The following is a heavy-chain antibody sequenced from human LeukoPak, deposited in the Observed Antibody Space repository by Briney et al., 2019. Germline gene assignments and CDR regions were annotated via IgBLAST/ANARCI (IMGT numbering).Heavy chain of an antibody. CDR2: IYYSGST. Sequence: SETLSLTCTVSGGSINSGGYYWSWIRQHPGKGLEWTGYIYYSGSTYYNPSLKSRVTISVDTSKNQFSLKLSSVTAADTAVYYCAREWSYGDYYDCRGQGTLVTVSS. CDR3: AREWSYGDYYDC. CDR1: GGSINSGGYY. V-gene: IGHV4-31*03. D-gene: IGHD4-17*01. J-gene: IGHJ4*02.